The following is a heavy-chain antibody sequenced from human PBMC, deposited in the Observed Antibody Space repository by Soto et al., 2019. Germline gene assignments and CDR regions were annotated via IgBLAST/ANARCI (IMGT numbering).Heavy chain of an antibody. CDR1: GGSFSGYY. CDR2: INHSGST. D-gene: IGHD5-12*01. J-gene: IGHJ6*03. Sequence: SETLSLTCAVYGGSFSGYYWSWIRQPPGKGLEWIGEINHSGSTNYNPSLKSRVTISVDTSKNQFSLKLSSVTAADTAVYYCARGTRDGRWLRFYQYYYYMDVWGKGTTVTVSS. CDR3: ARGTRDGRWLRFYQYYYYMDV. V-gene: IGHV4-34*01.